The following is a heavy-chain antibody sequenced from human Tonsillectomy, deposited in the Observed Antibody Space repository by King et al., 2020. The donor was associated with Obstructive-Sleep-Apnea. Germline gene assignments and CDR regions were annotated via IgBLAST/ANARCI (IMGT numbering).Heavy chain of an antibody. Sequence: QLVQSGGGLVQLGGSLKLSCAASGFTFSGSVMHWVRQASGKGLEWVGRIRSKPNNYATAYAASVKGRFSISRDDSKNMAYLQMNSLKTEDTAVYYCAGREVGSTGFDYWGQGTLVTVSS. CDR1: GFTFSGSV. J-gene: IGHJ4*02. CDR3: AGREVGSTGFDY. CDR2: IRSKPNNYAT. D-gene: IGHD1-26*01. V-gene: IGHV3-73*01.